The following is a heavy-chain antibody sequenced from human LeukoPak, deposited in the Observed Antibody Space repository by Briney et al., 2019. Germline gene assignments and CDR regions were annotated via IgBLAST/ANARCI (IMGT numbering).Heavy chain of an antibody. CDR2: IYSDDRT. V-gene: IGHV3-53*01. Sequence: PGGSLRLSCAASGFTVSSSYMSWVRQAPGKGLEWVSVIYSDDRTYHADSVKGRFTISRDNSKNTLYLQMNNLRVEDTAVYYCARDRTAADPWGQGTLVTVSS. CDR3: ARDRTAADP. CDR1: GFTVSSSY. J-gene: IGHJ5*02. D-gene: IGHD6-13*01.